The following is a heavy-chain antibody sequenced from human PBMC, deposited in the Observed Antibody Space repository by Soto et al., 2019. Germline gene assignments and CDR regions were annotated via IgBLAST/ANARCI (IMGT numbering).Heavy chain of an antibody. D-gene: IGHD3-3*01. CDR1: GGSISSGGYY. CDR3: ARGARVVNDWFDP. Sequence: QVQLQESGPGLVKPSQTLSLTCTVSGGSISSGGYYWSWIRQHPGKGLEWIGYIYYSGSTYYNASLKSRVTISVDTSKNQFSLKLSSVTAADTAVYYCARGARVVNDWFDPWGQGTLVTVSS. V-gene: IGHV4-31*03. J-gene: IGHJ5*02. CDR2: IYYSGST.